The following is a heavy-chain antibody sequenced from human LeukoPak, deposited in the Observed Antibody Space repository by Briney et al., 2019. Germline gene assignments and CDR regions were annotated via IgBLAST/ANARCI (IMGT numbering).Heavy chain of an antibody. CDR2: ISSSSSTI. CDR3: ASESTDYFDY. Sequence: PGGSLRLSCAASGFTFSSYSMNWVRQAPGKGLEWVSYISSSSSTIYYADSVKGRFTISRDNAKNSLYLQMNSLRDEDTAAYYCASESTDYFDYWGQGTLVTVSS. CDR1: GFTFSSYS. V-gene: IGHV3-48*02. J-gene: IGHJ4*02. D-gene: IGHD5/OR15-5a*01.